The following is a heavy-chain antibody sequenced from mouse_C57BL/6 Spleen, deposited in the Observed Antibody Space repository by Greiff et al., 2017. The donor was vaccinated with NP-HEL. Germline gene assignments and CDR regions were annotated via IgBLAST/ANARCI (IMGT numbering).Heavy chain of an antibody. CDR1: GFTFSDYG. CDR2: ISSGSSTI. J-gene: IGHJ3*01. Sequence: EVQRVESGGGLVKPGGSLKLSCAASGFTFSDYGMHWVRQAPEKGLEWVAYISSGSSTIYYADTVKGRFTISRDNAKNTLFLQMTSLRSEDTAMYYCARPFIDYGFAYWGQGTLVTVSA. V-gene: IGHV5-17*01. D-gene: IGHD2-4*01. CDR3: ARPFIDYGFAY.